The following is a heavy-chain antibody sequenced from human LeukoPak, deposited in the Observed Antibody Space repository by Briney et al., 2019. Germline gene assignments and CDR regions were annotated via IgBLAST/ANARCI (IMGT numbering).Heavy chain of an antibody. CDR3: AKESFGMVRGVH. V-gene: IGHV3-23*01. D-gene: IGHD3-10*01. CDR2: ISGSGGST. CDR1: GFTSCTYA. J-gene: IGHJ4*02. Sequence: PGGCIRLSSAASGFTSCTYAMSWVRQAPQKGVGSVSDISGSGGSTYYADSVKGRFTISRDNSKNTLYLQMNSLRAETTAVYYCAKESFGMVRGVHWGQGTLVTVSS.